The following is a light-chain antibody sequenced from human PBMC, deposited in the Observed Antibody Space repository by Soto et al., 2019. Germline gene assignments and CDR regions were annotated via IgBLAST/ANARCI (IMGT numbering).Light chain of an antibody. CDR3: SSFTSSMTNV. V-gene: IGLV2-14*01. CDR1: SSDVGGYNS. J-gene: IGLJ1*01. CDR2: DVT. Sequence: QSALTQPASVSGSPGQSITISCTGTSSDVGGYNSVSWYQQHPGKAPKLILYDVTDRPSGVSHRFSGSKSGNTASLTISGLQAADEADYFCSSFTSSMTNVFGSGNKVTVL.